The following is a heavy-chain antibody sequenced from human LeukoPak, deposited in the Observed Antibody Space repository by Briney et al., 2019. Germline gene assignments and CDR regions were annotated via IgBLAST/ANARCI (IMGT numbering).Heavy chain of an antibody. CDR3: ATRASIVVATDAFDI. Sequence: SETLSLTCTVSGYSISSGYYWGWIRQPPGKGLEWIGSIYHSGSTYYNPSLKSRVTISVDTSKNQFSLKLSSVTAADTAVYYCATRASIVVATDAFDIWGQGTMVTVSS. CDR1: GYSISSGYY. CDR2: IYHSGST. V-gene: IGHV4-38-2*02. J-gene: IGHJ3*02. D-gene: IGHD3-22*01.